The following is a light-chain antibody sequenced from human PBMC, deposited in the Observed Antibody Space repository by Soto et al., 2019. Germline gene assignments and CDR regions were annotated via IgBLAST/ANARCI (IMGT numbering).Light chain of an antibody. Sequence: EIVLSQSPVTPSLSEGGGATGGCWASQSISSNFLAWYQQKRGQAPRLLIHGASNRATGIPDRFSGSGSGTDFILTITRLEPEDFAVYYCQQYGGSPRTFGQGTKVDIK. V-gene: IGKV3-20*01. CDR1: QSISSNF. CDR2: GAS. J-gene: IGKJ1*01. CDR3: QQYGGSPRT.